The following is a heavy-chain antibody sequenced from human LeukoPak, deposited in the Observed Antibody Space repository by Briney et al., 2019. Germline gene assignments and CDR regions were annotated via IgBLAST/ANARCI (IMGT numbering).Heavy chain of an antibody. CDR1: GFSFSNHY. J-gene: IGHJ4*02. CDR2: INEDGSNK. V-gene: IGHV3-7*01. D-gene: IGHD6-19*01. CDR3: TRVIVAVPGYFDYFDF. Sequence: GGSLRLSCAASGFSFSNHYMRWIRQAPGKGLEWVANINEDGSNKWHLGSVKGRFTVSRDNARDALYLQMNSLRVEDTAVYYCTRVIVAVPGYFDYFDFWGQGALVTVSS.